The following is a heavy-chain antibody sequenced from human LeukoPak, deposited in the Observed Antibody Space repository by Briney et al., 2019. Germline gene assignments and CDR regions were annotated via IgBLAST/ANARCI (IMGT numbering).Heavy chain of an antibody. CDR2: LNHTGST. CDR1: GGSFSGYY. Sequence: SETLSLTCAVYGGSFSGYYWSWIRQPPGKGLEWIGELNHTGSTNYNTSLKSRVTLSVDTSKNQFSLKLSSVTAADTAVYYCARRTPQPRPKLVVLVAGTRGNWFDPWGQGTLVTVSS. CDR3: ARRTPQPRPKLVVLVAGTRGNWFDP. J-gene: IGHJ5*02. D-gene: IGHD6-19*01. V-gene: IGHV4-34*01.